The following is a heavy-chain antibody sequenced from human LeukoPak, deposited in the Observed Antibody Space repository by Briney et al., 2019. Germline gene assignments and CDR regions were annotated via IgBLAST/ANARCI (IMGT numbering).Heavy chain of an antibody. CDR1: GFTVSSNY. V-gene: IGHV3-53*01. CDR3: ARDNYDDSTFDY. D-gene: IGHD3-3*01. J-gene: IGHJ4*02. CDR2: IYSGGST. Sequence: GGSLRLSCAASGFTVSSNYMSWVRQAPGKGLEWVSVIYSGGSTYYADSVKGRFTISRDNSNNLLYLQMNSLRAEDTAVYYCARDNYDDSTFDYWGQGTLVTVSS.